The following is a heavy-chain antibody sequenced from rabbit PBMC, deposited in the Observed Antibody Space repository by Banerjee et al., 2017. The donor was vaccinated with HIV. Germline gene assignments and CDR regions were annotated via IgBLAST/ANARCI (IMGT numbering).Heavy chain of an antibody. CDR1: GFDFSSNA. CDR3: ARDLTGIIGWNFNL. CDR2: INTKSGNT. Sequence: QEQLEESGGDLVKPGASLRLTCKVSGFDFSSNAICWVRQAPGKGLEWIGCINTKSGNTVYASWAKGRFAISKTSSTTVTLQMTSLTAADTANYLCARDLTGIIGWNFNLWGPGTLVTVS. V-gene: IGHV1S45*01. D-gene: IGHD1-1*01. J-gene: IGHJ4*01.